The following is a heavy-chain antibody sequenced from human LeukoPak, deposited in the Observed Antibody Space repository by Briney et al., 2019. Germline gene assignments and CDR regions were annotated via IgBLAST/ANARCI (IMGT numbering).Heavy chain of an antibody. CDR3: ARGSGYNVFDI. J-gene: IGHJ3*02. CDR2: INSDGSTT. V-gene: IGHV3-74*01. D-gene: IGHD5-12*01. Sequence: GGSLRLSCAASGFTFSSYWIHRLRQAPGKGLVWVSRINSDGSTTSYADSVKGRFTISRDNAKNTLYLQMNSLRAEDTAVYYCARGSGYNVFDIWGQGTMVAVSS. CDR1: GFTFSSYW.